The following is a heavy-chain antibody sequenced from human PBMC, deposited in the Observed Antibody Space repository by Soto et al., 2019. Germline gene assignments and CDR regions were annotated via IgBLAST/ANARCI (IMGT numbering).Heavy chain of an antibody. CDR2: INPSGGHT. D-gene: IGHD2-21*02. V-gene: IGHV1-46*01. Sequence: QVQLMQSGAEVKKPGASVKVSCKASGNTFTNYYIHWVRQAPGQGLEWMGTINPSGGHTTYSQNFLGRVTMTRYTSTSTLYMELTSLTSYDTAVYYCARGGHVVVVTAAFDYWGQGTLVTVSS. J-gene: IGHJ4*02. CDR1: GNTFTNYY. CDR3: ARGGHVVVVTAAFDY.